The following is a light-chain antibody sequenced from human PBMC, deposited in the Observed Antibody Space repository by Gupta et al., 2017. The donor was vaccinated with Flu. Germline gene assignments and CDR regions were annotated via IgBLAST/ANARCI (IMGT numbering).Light chain of an antibody. Sequence: SVTILWSGISAINGKKYVSWYHQKPGTAPKLIIDRDTERPSGVPERVSGSNSGTTASLAISGLQAEDESDYYCCSFVGTDTYWVFGGGTKLTVL. J-gene: IGLJ3*02. CDR2: RDT. CDR3: CSFVGTDTYWV. V-gene: IGLV2-11*03. CDR1: SAINGKKY.